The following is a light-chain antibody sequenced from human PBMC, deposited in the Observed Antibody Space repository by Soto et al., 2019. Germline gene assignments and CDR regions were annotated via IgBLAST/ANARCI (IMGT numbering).Light chain of an antibody. CDR2: LGT. Sequence: DIVMTQSPLSLPVTPGEPASISCRSSQSLLHSNGYNYLDWYLQKPGQSPQLLIYLGTNRASGVHDRFSGSGPGTDFTLKISRVEAEDVGVYYCMQALQTPFTFGPGTKVDIK. CDR1: QSLLHSNGYNY. V-gene: IGKV2-28*01. CDR3: MQALQTPFT. J-gene: IGKJ3*01.